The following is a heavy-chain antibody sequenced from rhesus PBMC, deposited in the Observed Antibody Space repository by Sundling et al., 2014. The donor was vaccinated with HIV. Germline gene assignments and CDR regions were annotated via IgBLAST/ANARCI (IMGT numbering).Heavy chain of an antibody. V-gene: IGHV4-76*01. D-gene: IGHD2-15*01. CDR3: ARKRLTFWSFIDY. CDR2: VYSSGRKH. J-gene: IGHJ4*01. CDR1: GGSISSSYG. Sequence: QVQLKESGPGLVKPSETLSLICAVSGGSISSSYGWSWMCQPPGKGLEWIGSVYSSGRKHLNPSLMSRVTLSVDATKNQFSLRLSSVTAADTAMYFCARKRLTFWSFIDYWGQGVLVTVSS.